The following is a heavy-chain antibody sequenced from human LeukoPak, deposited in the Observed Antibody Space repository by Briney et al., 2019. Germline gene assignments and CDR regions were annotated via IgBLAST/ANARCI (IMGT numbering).Heavy chain of an antibody. CDR3: ANYGSGSYYNVWGDSWDKKYYFDY. D-gene: IGHD3-10*01. CDR1: GFTFSSYA. Sequence: GGSLRLSCAASGFTFSSYAMSWVRQAPGKGLEWVSAISGSGGSTYYADSVKGRFTISRDNSKNTLYLQMNSLRAEDTAVYYCANYGSGSYYNVWGDSWDKKYYFDYWGQGTLVTVSS. V-gene: IGHV3-23*01. CDR2: ISGSGGST. J-gene: IGHJ4*02.